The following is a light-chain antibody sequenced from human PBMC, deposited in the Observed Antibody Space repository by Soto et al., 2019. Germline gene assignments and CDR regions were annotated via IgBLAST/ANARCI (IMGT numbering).Light chain of an antibody. V-gene: IGKV1-5*01. J-gene: IGKJ4*01. CDR1: QTLRTW. CDR3: QQYNGYPLT. CDR2: DVS. Sequence: DIQMTQSPSTLSASVGDRVTITCRASQTLRTWLAWYQQKPGKAPKLLIYDVSILQSGVPSRFSGRGSGTEFTLTISSLQPDDFATYYCQQYNGYPLTFGGGTKVDFK.